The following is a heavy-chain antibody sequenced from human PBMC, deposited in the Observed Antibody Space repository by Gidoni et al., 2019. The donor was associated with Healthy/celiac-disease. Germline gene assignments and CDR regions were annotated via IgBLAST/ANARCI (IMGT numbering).Heavy chain of an antibody. J-gene: IGHJ4*02. D-gene: IGHD5-18*01. CDR2: ISYDGSNK. Sequence: QVQLVESGGGVVQPGRSLRLSCAASGFTFSSYGMHWVRQAPGKGLEWVAVISYDGSNKYYADSVKGRFTISRDNSKNTLYLQMNSLRAEDTAVYYCAKDLGVDTAIWGQGTLVTVSS. V-gene: IGHV3-30*18. CDR1: GFTFSSYG. CDR3: AKDLGVDTAI.